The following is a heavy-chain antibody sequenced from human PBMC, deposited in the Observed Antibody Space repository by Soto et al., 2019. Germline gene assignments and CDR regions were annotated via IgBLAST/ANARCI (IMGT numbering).Heavy chain of an antibody. J-gene: IGHJ6*02. CDR3: APMGV. V-gene: IGHV3-23*01. CDR1: GFTFSIYA. CDR2: ISGSDNTT. Sequence: GGSLRLSCAASGFTFSIYAMSWVRQAPGKGLEWVSAISGSDNTTYYADSVKGRFTISRDNSKNTLYLQMSSLRADDTAVYYCAPMGVWGQGTTVTVSS.